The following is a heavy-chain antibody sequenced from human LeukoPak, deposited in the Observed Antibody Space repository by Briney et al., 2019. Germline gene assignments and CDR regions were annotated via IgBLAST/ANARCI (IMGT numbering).Heavy chain of an antibody. J-gene: IGHJ6*03. CDR1: GGSISSYY. D-gene: IGHD4-17*01. V-gene: IGHV4-4*07. Sequence: PSETLSLTCTVSGGSISSYYWSWIRQPARKGLEWIGRIYTSGSTNYNPSLKRRVTISADTSKNQFSLRLSSVTAADTAVYYCTSGDDYDYYMDVWGKGTTVTVSS. CDR3: TSGDDYDYYMDV. CDR2: IYTSGST.